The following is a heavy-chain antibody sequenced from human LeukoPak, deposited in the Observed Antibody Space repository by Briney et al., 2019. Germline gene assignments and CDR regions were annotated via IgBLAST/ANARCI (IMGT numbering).Heavy chain of an antibody. V-gene: IGHV1-46*01. CDR1: GYTFTSYY. CDR3: AREPQKYNWFDP. Sequence: GASVTVSCKASGYTFTSYYMHWVRQAPGQGLEWMGIINPSGGSTSYAQKFQGRVTMTRDTSTSTVYMELRSLRSEDTAVYYCAREPQKYNWFDPWGQGTLVTVSS. J-gene: IGHJ5*02. CDR2: INPSGGST.